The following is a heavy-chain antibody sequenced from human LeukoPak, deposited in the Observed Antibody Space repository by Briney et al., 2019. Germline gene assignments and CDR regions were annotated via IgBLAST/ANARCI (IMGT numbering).Heavy chain of an antibody. CDR1: GIILSNYG. Sequence: GGSLRLSCVVSGIILSNYGMSWVRQAPGKGLEWVAGISGSGGSTNYADSVKGRFTISRDNPKNTLYLQMNSLRAEDTAVYFCAKRGVVIRVILVGFHKEAYYFDSWGQGALVTVS. V-gene: IGHV3-23*01. J-gene: IGHJ4*02. D-gene: IGHD3-22*01. CDR2: ISGSGGST. CDR3: AKRGVVIRVILVGFHKEAYYFDS.